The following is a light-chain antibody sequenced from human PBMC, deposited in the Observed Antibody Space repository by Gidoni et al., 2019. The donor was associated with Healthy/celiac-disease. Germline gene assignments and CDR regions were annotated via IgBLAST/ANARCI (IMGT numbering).Light chain of an antibody. CDR2: GAS. CDR3: QQYGSSPRT. CDR1: QSVSSSY. Sequence: DIVLTQSPGTLSLSPGERATLSCRASQSVSSSYLAWYQQKPGQAPRPLIYGASSRATGIPERFSGSGSGTDFTLTISRLEPEDFAVYYCQQYGSSPRTFGQGTKVEIK. V-gene: IGKV3-20*01. J-gene: IGKJ1*01.